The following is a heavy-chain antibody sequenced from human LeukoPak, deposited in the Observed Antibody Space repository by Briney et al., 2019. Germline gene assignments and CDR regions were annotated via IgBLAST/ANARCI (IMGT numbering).Heavy chain of an antibody. D-gene: IGHD3-22*01. J-gene: IGHJ4*02. Sequence: PGGSLRLSCAASGFTFSSYGMHWVRQAPGKGLEWVAVISYDGSNKYYADSVKGRFTISRDNSKNTLYLQMNSLRAEDTAVYYCAKGDYYDSPREDFDYWGQGTLVTVSS. CDR2: ISYDGSNK. V-gene: IGHV3-30*18. CDR3: AKGDYYDSPREDFDY. CDR1: GFTFSSYG.